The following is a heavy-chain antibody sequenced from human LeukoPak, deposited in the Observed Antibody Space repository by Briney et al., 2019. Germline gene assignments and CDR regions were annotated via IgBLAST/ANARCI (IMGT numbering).Heavy chain of an antibody. CDR3: ARDSASYGRFDY. J-gene: IGHJ4*02. CDR2: ISGSGSST. D-gene: IGHD5-18*01. Sequence: GGSPRLSCAASGFTFINYAMSWVRQAPGKGLEWVSVISGSGSSTYYADSVKGRFTISRDDSKNTLYLQMNSLRAEDTAVYFCARDSASYGRFDYWGQGTLVTVSS. CDR1: GFTFINYA. V-gene: IGHV3-23*01.